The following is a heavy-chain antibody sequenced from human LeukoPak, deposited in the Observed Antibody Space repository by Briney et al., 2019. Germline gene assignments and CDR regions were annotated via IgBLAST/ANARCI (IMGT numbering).Heavy chain of an antibody. CDR1: GFTFSHYG. J-gene: IGHJ4*02. D-gene: IGHD4-11*01. CDR2: IWNDGSNK. V-gene: IGHV3-33*06. Sequence: GGSLRLSCAASGFTFSHYGMHWVRQAPGRGLEWVAVIWNDGSNKYYADSVKGRFTISRDNSQNTVDLHMNSLRAEDTAVYYCAKDAQSGFDYSNSLEYWGQGTLVTVSS. CDR3: AKDAQSGFDYSNSLEY.